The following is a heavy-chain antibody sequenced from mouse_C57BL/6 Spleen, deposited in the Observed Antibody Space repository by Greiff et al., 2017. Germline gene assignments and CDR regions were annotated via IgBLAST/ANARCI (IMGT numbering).Heavy chain of an antibody. Sequence: QVQLQQPGAELVRPGSSVKLSCKASGYTFTSYWMHWVKQRPIQGLEWIGNIDPSDSETHYNQKFKDKATLTVDKSSSTAYMQLSSLTSEDSAVYYCARDQYDGYPYWYFDVWGTGTTVTVSS. CDR2: IDPSDSET. V-gene: IGHV1-52*01. D-gene: IGHD2-3*01. J-gene: IGHJ1*03. CDR1: GYTFTSYW. CDR3: ARDQYDGYPYWYFDV.